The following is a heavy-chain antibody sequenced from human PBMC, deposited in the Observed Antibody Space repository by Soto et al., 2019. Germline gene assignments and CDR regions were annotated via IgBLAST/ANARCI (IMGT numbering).Heavy chain of an antibody. V-gene: IGHV6-1*01. CDR2: TYYRSKWYN. Sequence: PSQTLSLTCAISGDSVSSNSAAWNWIRQSPSRGLEWLGRTYYRSKWYNDYAVSVKSRITINPDTSKNQFSLQLNSVTPEDTAVHYCARAKGLNYYDSSGLNWFDPWGQGTLVTVSS. J-gene: IGHJ5*02. CDR1: GDSVSSNSAA. D-gene: IGHD3-22*01. CDR3: ARAKGLNYYDSSGLNWFDP.